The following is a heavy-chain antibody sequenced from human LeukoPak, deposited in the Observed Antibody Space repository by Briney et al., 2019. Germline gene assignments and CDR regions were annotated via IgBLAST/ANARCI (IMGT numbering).Heavy chain of an antibody. D-gene: IGHD6-13*01. CDR1: GGSISSSSYY. CDR2: IYYSGST. Sequence: SETLSLTCTVSGGSISSSSYYWGWIRQPPGKGQEWIGSIYYSGSTYYNPSLKSRVTISVDTSKNQFSLKLSAVTAADTAVYYCARHADSSSWYLRHAFDIWGQGTMVTVSS. V-gene: IGHV4-39*01. J-gene: IGHJ3*02. CDR3: ARHADSSSWYLRHAFDI.